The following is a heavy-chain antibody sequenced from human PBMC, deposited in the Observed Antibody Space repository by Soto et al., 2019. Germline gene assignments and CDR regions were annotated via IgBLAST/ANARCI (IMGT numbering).Heavy chain of an antibody. Sequence: GGSLRLSCAASGFTFSSYSMNWVRQAPGKGLEWVSSISSSSSYIYYADSVKGRFTISRDNAKNSLYLQMNSLRAEDTAVYYCASSLAHAPQTYCSSTSCYADYWGQGTLVTVSS. V-gene: IGHV3-21*01. J-gene: IGHJ4*02. CDR1: GFTFSSYS. D-gene: IGHD2-2*01. CDR2: ISSSSSYI. CDR3: ASSLAHAPQTYCSSTSCYADY.